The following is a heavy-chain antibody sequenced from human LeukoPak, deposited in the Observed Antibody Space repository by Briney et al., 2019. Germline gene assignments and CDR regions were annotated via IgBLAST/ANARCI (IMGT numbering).Heavy chain of an antibody. CDR3: ARLMVRGDALDY. Sequence: ASVNVSCKASGYTFTDYYMHWVRQAPGQGLEWMGWINPNSGGTNYVQKFQGRVTMTRDTSLSTAYMELSRLRSDDTAVYYCARLMVRGDALDYWGQGTLVTVSS. CDR1: GYTFTDYY. D-gene: IGHD3-10*01. CDR2: INPNSGGT. J-gene: IGHJ4*02. V-gene: IGHV1-2*02.